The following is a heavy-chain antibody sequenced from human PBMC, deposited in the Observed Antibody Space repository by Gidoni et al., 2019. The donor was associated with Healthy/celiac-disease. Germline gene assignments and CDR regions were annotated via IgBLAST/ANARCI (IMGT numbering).Heavy chain of an antibody. CDR2: ISSCSSYI. D-gene: IGHD2-15*01. Sequence: EVQLVESGGGLVKPGGSLRLSCAASGFTFSIYSMDWVGPAPGKGLALVSSISSCSSYIFYADSGKGLFTISRDNAKNSLYLQMNSLRAEDTAVYYCARDRCAGGSCYSSGSYYYYYYGMDVWGQGTTVTVSS. V-gene: IGHV3-21*01. J-gene: IGHJ6*02. CDR1: GFTFSIYS. CDR3: ARDRCAGGSCYSSGSYYYYYYGMDV.